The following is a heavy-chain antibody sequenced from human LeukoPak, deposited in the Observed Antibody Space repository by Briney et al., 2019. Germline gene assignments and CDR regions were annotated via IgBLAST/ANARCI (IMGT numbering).Heavy chain of an antibody. J-gene: IGHJ4*02. CDR3: AREVPGPFFDY. CDR2: LNPSDGST. CDR1: GYTLTTYY. D-gene: IGHD1-1*01. V-gene: IGHV1-46*01. Sequence: GASVKVSCKASGYTLTTYYIHWVRQAPGQGLEWMGILNPSDGSTSYAQKFQGRVTMTRDTSTSTVYMELSSLRSEDTAVYYCAREVPGPFFDYWGQGTLVTVSS.